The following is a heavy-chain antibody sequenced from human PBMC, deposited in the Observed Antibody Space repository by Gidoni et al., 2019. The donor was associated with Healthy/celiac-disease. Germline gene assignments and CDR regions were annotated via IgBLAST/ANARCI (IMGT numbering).Heavy chain of an antibody. J-gene: IGHJ3*02. CDR1: GFTFSRYD. D-gene: IGHD1-26*01. CDR2: IGTAGDT. CDR3: VKAGSYCAFDI. V-gene: IGHV3-13*01. Sequence: EVQLVESGGGLVQPGGSLRLSCAASGFTFSRYDMHWVRQATGKGLEGGSAIGTAGDTYYPGSVKGRFTISRENAKNSLYLQMNSLRAGDTAVYYCVKAGSYCAFDIWGQGTMVTVSS.